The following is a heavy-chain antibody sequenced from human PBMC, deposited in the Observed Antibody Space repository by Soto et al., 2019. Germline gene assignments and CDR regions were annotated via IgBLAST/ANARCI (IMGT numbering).Heavy chain of an antibody. D-gene: IGHD3-10*01. V-gene: IGHV3-30*18. CDR2: ISYDGSNK. CDR1: GFTFSSYG. Sequence: QVQLVESGGGVVQPGRSLRLSCAASGFTFSSYGMHWVRQAPGKGLEWVAVISYDGSNKYYAASVKGRFTISRDNSKNTLYLQMNSLRAEDTAVYYCAKSMDWGQGTLVTVSS. J-gene: IGHJ4*02. CDR3: AKSMD.